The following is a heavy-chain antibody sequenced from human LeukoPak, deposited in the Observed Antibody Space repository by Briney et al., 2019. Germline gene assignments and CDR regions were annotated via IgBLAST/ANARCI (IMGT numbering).Heavy chain of an antibody. CDR2: FDPEDGET. V-gene: IGHV1-24*01. D-gene: IGHD4-11*01. CDR3: AIEEIHSNYGLFFNF. CDR1: GYTLTELS. J-gene: IGHJ4*02. Sequence: GASVKVSCKVSGYTLTELSMHGVRQAPGKGLEWMGGFDPEDGETIYAQKFQGRVTMTEDTSTDTAYMELSSLRSEDTAVYYCAIEEIHSNYGLFFNFWGQGTLVTVSS.